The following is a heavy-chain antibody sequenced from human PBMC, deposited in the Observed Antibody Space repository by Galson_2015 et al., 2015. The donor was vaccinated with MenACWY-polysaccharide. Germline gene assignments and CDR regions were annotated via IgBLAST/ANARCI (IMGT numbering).Heavy chain of an antibody. CDR3: ARVGYSNDFDY. Sequence: SVKVSCKASGYSFTSYDINWVRQATGQGLEWMGWMNHKTGDAGFAQKFQGRVTMTRDTSISTAYMELSSLTSEDTAVNYCARVGYSNDFDYWGQGTLVTVSS. CDR1: GYSFTSYD. D-gene: IGHD5-18*01. CDR2: MNHKTGDA. J-gene: IGHJ4*02. V-gene: IGHV1-8*01.